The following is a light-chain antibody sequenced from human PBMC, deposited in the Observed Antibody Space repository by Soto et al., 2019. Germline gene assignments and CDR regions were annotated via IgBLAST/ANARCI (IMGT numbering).Light chain of an antibody. CDR1: QSATNS. CDR3: QHYNNWPPIT. CDR2: DAS. Sequence: IVLAQFPGSLSLSPGERATLSCGASQSATNSSLAWYQQKPGPAPRLLIHDASNRATGIPARFSGSGSGTDFALTISSLEPEDFAVYYCQHYNNWPPITFGQGTRLEIK. V-gene: IGKV3-11*01. J-gene: IGKJ5*01.